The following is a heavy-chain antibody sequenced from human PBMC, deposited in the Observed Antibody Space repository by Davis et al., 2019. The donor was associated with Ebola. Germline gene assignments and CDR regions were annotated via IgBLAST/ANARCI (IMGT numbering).Heavy chain of an antibody. Sequence: SETLSLTCAVSGASISSTNWWSWIRQPPGKGLEWIGYIYYSGSTNYNPSLKSRVTISVDTSKNQFSLKLSSVTAADTAVYYCARQYYDFPVPPNWFDPWGQGTLVTVSS. CDR1: GASISSTNW. CDR3: ARQYYDFPVPPNWFDP. J-gene: IGHJ5*02. CDR2: IYYSGST. V-gene: IGHV4-59*01. D-gene: IGHD3-3*01.